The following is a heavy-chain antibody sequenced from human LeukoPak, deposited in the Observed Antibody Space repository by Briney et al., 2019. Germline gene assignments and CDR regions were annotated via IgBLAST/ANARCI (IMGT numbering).Heavy chain of an antibody. CDR3: ARVLRQLVRYYYYYMDV. D-gene: IGHD6-6*01. J-gene: IGHJ6*03. V-gene: IGHV4-4*07. CDR1: GGSMSSYY. Sequence: SETLSLTCTVSGGSMSSYYWSWIRQPAGKGLEWIGRIYTSGSTNYNPSLKSRVTISVDTSKNQFSLKLSSVTAADTAVYYCARVLRQLVRYYYYYMDVWGKGTTVTVSS. CDR2: IYTSGST.